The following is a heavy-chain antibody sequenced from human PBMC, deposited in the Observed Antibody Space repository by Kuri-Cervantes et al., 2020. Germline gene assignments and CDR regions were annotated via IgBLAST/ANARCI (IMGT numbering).Heavy chain of an antibody. J-gene: IGHJ6*02. Sequence: SVKVSCKASGGTFSSYAISWVRQAPGQGLEWMGGIIPIFGTANYAQKFQGRVTITADESASTAYMELSSLRSEDTAVYYCATSQRLLPDAILTGYSGGKIPNYYYYGMDAWGQGTTVTVSS. CDR2: IIPIFGTA. V-gene: IGHV1-69*13. CDR3: ATSQRLLPDAILTGYSGGKIPNYYYYGMDA. CDR1: GGTFSSYA. D-gene: IGHD3-9*01.